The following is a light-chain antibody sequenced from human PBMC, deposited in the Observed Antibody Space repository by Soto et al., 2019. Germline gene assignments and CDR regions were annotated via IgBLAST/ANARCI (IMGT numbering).Light chain of an antibody. Sequence: EIVLTQSPGTLSLSPGERATLSCRASQSVRSSYLAWYQQRPGQAPRLLISDASNRATGIPDRFSGSGSETDFTLTISRLEPEDFALYYCQQYGSSAPITFGQGTRLEIK. V-gene: IGKV3-20*01. CDR2: DAS. CDR3: QQYGSSAPIT. CDR1: QSVRSSY. J-gene: IGKJ5*01.